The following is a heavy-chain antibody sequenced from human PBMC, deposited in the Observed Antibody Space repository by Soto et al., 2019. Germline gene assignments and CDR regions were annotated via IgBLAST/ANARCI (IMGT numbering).Heavy chain of an antibody. CDR1: GFTFSSYA. CDR2: ISGSGANT. Sequence: PVGSLRLSCAASGFTFSSYAMSWVRQAPGKGLEWVSAISGSGANTYYADSVKGRFTISRDNSKNTLYLQMNSLRAEDSAMYYCVREPSGYSYADSWGQGTLVTVSS. V-gene: IGHV3-23*01. J-gene: IGHJ4*02. CDR3: VREPSGYSYADS. D-gene: IGHD5-18*01.